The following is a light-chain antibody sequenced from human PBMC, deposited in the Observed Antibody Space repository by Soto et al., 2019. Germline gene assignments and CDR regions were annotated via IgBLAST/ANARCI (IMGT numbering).Light chain of an antibody. J-gene: IGLJ3*02. Sequence: QSALTQPASVSGSPGQSITISCTGTSSDVGGYNYVSWYQHHPGKAPKLMIYDVSKRPSGVSNRFSCSKSGNAASLTISGLQAEDEADYYCSSYTSSRIRVFGGGTKVTVL. V-gene: IGLV2-14*03. CDR1: SSDVGGYNY. CDR2: DVS. CDR3: SSYTSSRIRV.